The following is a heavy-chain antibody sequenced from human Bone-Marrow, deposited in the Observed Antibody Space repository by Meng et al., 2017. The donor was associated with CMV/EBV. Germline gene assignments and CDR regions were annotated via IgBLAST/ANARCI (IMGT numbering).Heavy chain of an antibody. Sequence: GGSLRLSCAASGFTFDDYAMHWVRQAPGKGLEWVSGISWNSGSIGYADSVKGRFTISRDNAKNSLYLQMNSLRAEDTAVYYCARDGDRGIFGVGEDAFDIWGQGTMVTVSS. J-gene: IGHJ3*02. V-gene: IGHV3-9*01. CDR1: GFTFDDYA. D-gene: IGHD3-3*01. CDR3: ARDGDRGIFGVGEDAFDI. CDR2: ISWNSGSI.